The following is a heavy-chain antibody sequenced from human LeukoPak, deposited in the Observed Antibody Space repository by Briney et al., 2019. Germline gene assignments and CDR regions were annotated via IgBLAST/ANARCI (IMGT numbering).Heavy chain of an antibody. CDR2: IYSRGST. CDR1: GFTVSSNY. V-gene: IGHV3-53*01. CDR3: ASGSGSYRTPYYYMDV. D-gene: IGHD3-10*01. Sequence: GGSLRLSCAASGFTVSSNYMSWVRQAPGKGLEWVSVIYSRGSTYYADSVKGRFTISRDNSKNTLYLQMNSLRAEDTAVYYCASGSGSYRTPYYYMDVWGTGTTVTVSS. J-gene: IGHJ6*03.